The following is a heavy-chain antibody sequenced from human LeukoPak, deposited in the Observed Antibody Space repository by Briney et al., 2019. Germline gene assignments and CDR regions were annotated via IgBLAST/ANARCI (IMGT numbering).Heavy chain of an antibody. J-gene: IGHJ3*02. D-gene: IGHD2-15*01. Sequence: GASVKVSCKASGYTFTGYYMHWVRQAPGQGLEWMGWINPNSGGTNYAQKFQGRATMTRDTPISTAYMELSRLRSDDTAVYYCAREIVVVVAAGDAFDIWGQGTMVTVSS. V-gene: IGHV1-2*02. CDR1: GYTFTGYY. CDR3: AREIVVVVAAGDAFDI. CDR2: INPNSGGT.